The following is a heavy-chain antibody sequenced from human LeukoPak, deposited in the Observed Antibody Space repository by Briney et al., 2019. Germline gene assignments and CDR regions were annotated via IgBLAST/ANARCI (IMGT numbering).Heavy chain of an antibody. D-gene: IGHD1-26*01. CDR3: ARDWSIVGATTHYYYYMDV. Sequence: ASVKVSCKASGYTFTGYHMHWVRQAPGQGLEWMGWINPNSGGTNYAQKFQGRVTMTTDTSTSTAYMELRSLRSDDTAVYYCARDWSIVGATTHYYYYMDVWGKGTTVTISS. CDR2: INPNSGGT. V-gene: IGHV1-2*02. CDR1: GYTFTGYH. J-gene: IGHJ6*03.